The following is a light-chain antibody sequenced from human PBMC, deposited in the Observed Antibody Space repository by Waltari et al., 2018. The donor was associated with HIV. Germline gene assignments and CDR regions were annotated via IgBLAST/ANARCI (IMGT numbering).Light chain of an antibody. J-gene: IGLJ2*01. V-gene: IGLV2-14*01. CDR3: SSYTSSSVV. CDR2: EVC. Sequence: QSALTQPASVSGSPGQSITISCTGTSSDVGGYNYVSWYQQHPGKAPKLMFYEVCSRPSGFSNRFPGSKSGNTASLTISGLQAEDEADYYCSSYTSSSVVFGGGTKLTVL. CDR1: SSDVGGYNY.